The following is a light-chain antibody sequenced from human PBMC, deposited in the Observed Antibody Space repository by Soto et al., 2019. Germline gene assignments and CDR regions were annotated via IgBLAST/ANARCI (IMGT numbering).Light chain of an antibody. CDR1: QSVRSY. CDR2: DAF. Sequence: EIVLTQSPATLSLPPGERATLSCRASQSVRSYLAWYQQKPGQTPRLLIYDAFNRATGIPARFSGSGSGTDFTLTISSLEPEDFAVYYCQQRGYWPQTFGPGTKVDI. J-gene: IGKJ3*01. V-gene: IGKV3-11*01. CDR3: QQRGYWPQT.